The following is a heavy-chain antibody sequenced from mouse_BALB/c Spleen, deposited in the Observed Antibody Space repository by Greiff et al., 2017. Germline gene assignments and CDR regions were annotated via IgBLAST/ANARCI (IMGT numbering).Heavy chain of an antibody. CDR3: ARRGVLSYFDY. CDR1: GFTFTDYY. D-gene: IGHD2-14*01. J-gene: IGHJ2*01. V-gene: IGHV7-3*02. Sequence: EVKLMESGGGLVQPGGSLRLSCATSGFTFTDYYMSWVRQPPGKALEWLGFIRNKANGYTTEYSASVKGRFTISRDNSQSILYLQMNTLRAEDSATYYCARRGVLSYFDYWGQGTTLTVSS. CDR2: IRNKANGYTT.